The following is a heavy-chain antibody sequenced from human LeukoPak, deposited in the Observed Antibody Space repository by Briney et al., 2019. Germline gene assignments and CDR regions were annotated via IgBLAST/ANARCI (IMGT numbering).Heavy chain of an antibody. V-gene: IGHV3-64*01. D-gene: IGHD3-16*01. J-gene: IGHJ4*02. CDR3: ARGRGGYNDY. Sequence: GGSLRLSCVASGFTFGISFIDWVRQAPGDGLGYVSAISSNGDSTYYANSVKGRFTISRDNSKNPLYLQMGSLRAEDMAVYYCARGRGGYNDYWGQGTLVTVSS. CDR1: GFTFGISF. CDR2: ISSNGDST.